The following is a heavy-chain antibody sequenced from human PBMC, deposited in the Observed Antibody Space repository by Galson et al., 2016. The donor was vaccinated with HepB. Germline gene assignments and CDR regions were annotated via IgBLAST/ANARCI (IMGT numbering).Heavy chain of an antibody. J-gene: IGHJ4*02. CDR3: ARDRSSGSGNFGY. D-gene: IGHD3-10*01. Sequence: ETLSLTCSVSGGSISRSSDYWGWIRQPPGKGLEWIGTIYYSGSTYYNPSLNSRATISVDTSKNQFSLKLSSVTAADTAVYYCARDRSSGSGNFGYWGQGTLVTVSS. CDR1: GGSISRSSDY. CDR2: IYYSGST. V-gene: IGHV4-39*07.